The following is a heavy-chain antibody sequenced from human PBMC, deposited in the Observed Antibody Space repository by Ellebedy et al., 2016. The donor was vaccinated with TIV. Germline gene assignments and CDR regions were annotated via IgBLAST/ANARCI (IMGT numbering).Heavy chain of an antibody. CDR3: ARLSGYCTTGVCPPGYYYYSMDV. D-gene: IGHD2-8*01. V-gene: IGHV4-34*01. CDR1: GGSFSGYY. J-gene: IGHJ6*03. CDR2: INHSGST. Sequence: SETLSLXXAVYGGSFSGYYWSWIRQPPGKGLEWIGEINHSGSTNYNPSLKSRVTISVDTSKNQFSLKLSSVTAADTAVYYCARLSGYCTTGVCPPGYYYYSMDVWGKGTTVTVSS.